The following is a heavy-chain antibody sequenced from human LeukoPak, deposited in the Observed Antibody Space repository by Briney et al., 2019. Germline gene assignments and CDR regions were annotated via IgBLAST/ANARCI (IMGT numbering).Heavy chain of an antibody. Sequence: GGSLRLSCAASGFTFSSHYMTCVRQAPGKGLEWVANIEQDYSDKFYVDSVRGRFHISRDNAKNAVYLQINSLRGEGTAVYYCARESNSGGDAFDIWGRGTMVTVSS. CDR3: ARESNSGGDAFDI. V-gene: IGHV3-7*01. D-gene: IGHD1-26*01. CDR2: IEQDYSDK. CDR1: GFTFSSHY. J-gene: IGHJ3*02.